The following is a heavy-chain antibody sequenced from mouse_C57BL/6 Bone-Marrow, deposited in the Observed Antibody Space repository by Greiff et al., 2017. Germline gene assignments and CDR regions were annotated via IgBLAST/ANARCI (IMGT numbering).Heavy chain of an antibody. J-gene: IGHJ3*01. D-gene: IGHD1-1*01. CDR1: GYTFTDYY. CDR2: INPYNGGT. CDR3: ARDSSYGFAY. Sequence: DVQLQESGPVLVKPGASVKMSCKASGYTFTDYYMNWVKQSPGKSLEWIGVINPYNGGTSYNQKFKGKATLTVDKSSSTAYMELNSLTSEDSAVYYCARDSSYGFAYWGQGTLVTVSA. V-gene: IGHV1-19*01.